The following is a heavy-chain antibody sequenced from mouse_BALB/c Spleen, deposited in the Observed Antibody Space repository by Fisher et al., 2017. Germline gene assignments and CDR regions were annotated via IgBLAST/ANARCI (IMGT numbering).Heavy chain of an antibody. V-gene: IGHV1-77*01. J-gene: IGHJ4*01. CDR3: ARPPEDAMDY. Sequence: KFKGKATLTADKSSSTAYMQLSSLTSEDSAVYYCARPPEDAMDYWGQGTSVTVSS.